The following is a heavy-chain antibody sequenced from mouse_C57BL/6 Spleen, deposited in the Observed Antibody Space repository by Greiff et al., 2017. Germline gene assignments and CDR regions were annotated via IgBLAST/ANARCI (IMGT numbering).Heavy chain of an antibody. CDR1: GFTFSDYY. V-gene: IGHV5-16*01. CDR3: ARESKGVWYCDY. J-gene: IGHJ2*01. D-gene: IGHD1-3*01. Sequence: EVKLMESEGGLVQPGSSMKLSCTASGFTFSDYYMAWVRQVPEKGLEWVANINYDGSSTYYLDSLKSRFIISRDNAKNILYLHMSSLKSEDTATYYCARESKGVWYCDYWGQGTTLTVSS. CDR2: INYDGSST.